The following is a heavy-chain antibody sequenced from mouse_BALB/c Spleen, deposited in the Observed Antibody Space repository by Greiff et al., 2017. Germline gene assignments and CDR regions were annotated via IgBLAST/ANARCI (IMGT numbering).Heavy chain of an antibody. J-gene: IGHJ4*01. V-gene: IGHV1-7*01. D-gene: IGHD2-3*01. CDR3: ARSRDGYPYAMDY. Sequence: QVQLQQSGAELAKPGASVKMSCKASGYTFTSYWMHWVKQRPGQGLEWIGYINPSTGYTEYNQKFKDKATLSADKSSSTAYMQLSSLTSEDSAVYYCARSRDGYPYAMDYWGQGTSVTVSS. CDR1: GYTFTSYW. CDR2: INPSTGYT.